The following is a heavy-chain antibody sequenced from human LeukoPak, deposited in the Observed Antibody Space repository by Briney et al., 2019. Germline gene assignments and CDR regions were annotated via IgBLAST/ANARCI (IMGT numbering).Heavy chain of an antibody. J-gene: IGHJ5*02. D-gene: IGHD3-10*01. CDR3: TKEGLPSGSSWSAWFDP. Sequence: GGSLRLSCAVSGLMFSKSWMHWVRHVPGKGRVWVARIYNDGSTTNYADSVKGRFTISRDNSKNTLYQQMNSLRADDTAVYYCTKEGLPSGSSWSAWFDPWGQGTLVTVSS. V-gene: IGHV3-74*01. CDR2: IYNDGSTT. CDR1: GLMFSKSW.